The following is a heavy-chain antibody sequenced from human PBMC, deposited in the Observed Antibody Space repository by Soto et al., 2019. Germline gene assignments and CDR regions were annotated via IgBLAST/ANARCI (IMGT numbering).Heavy chain of an antibody. CDR2: ISYDGSNK. J-gene: IGHJ5*02. CDR3: AQALSPNAEMATWEWFDP. D-gene: IGHD5-12*01. V-gene: IGHV3-30*18. Sequence: GGSLRLSCAASGFTFSSYGMHWVRQAPGKGLEWVAVISYDGSNKYYADSVKGRFTISRDNSKTTLYLQMNSLRGGDTAVYYCAQALSPNAEMATWEWFDPCGQGTMLTVYS. CDR1: GFTFSSYG.